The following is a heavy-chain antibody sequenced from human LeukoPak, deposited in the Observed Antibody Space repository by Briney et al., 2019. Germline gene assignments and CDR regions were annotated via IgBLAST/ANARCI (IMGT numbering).Heavy chain of an antibody. V-gene: IGHV3-9*01. D-gene: IGHD2-15*01. CDR2: ISWNGGSI. CDR3: AKDKEGYCSGGSCYSPAFDY. J-gene: IGHJ4*02. Sequence: GGSLTLSCAASGFIFSSYWMYWVRQAPGKGLEWVSGISWNGGSIGYADSVEGRFTISRDNAKNSLYLQMNSLRAEDTALYYCAKDKEGYCSGGSCYSPAFDYWGQGTLVTVSS. CDR1: GFIFSSYW.